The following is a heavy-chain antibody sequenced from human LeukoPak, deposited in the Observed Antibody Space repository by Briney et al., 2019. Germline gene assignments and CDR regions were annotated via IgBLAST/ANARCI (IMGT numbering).Heavy chain of an antibody. J-gene: IGHJ3*02. V-gene: IGHV4-59*01. Sequence: SGTLSLTCTVSGGSISSYYWSWIRQPPGKGLEWIGYIYYTGNTNYNPSLKSRITISVDTSKNQFSLKLSSVTAADTAFYYCARSASSSSRSAFDIWGQGTMVTVSS. CDR2: IYYTGNT. CDR1: GGSISSYY. D-gene: IGHD6-6*01. CDR3: ARSASSSSRSAFDI.